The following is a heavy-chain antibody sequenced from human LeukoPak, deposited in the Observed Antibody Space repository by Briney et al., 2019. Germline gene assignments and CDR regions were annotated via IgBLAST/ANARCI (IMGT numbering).Heavy chain of an antibody. V-gene: IGHV1-18*01. CDR2: ISVYNGNT. CDR3: ARMILLLGDVLTVPPRGFDY. Sequence: GASVKVSCKASGYTFINYGFSWVRQAPGQGLEWLGWISVYNGNTRYAQKVQGRVTMTTDTSTSTAYMELRSLRSDDTAVYYCARMILLLGDVLTVPPRGFDYWGQGTLVTVSS. J-gene: IGHJ4*02. D-gene: IGHD3-9*01. CDR1: GYTFINYG.